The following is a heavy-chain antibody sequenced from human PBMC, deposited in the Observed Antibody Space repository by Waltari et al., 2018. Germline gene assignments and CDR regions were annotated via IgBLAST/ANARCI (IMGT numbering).Heavy chain of an antibody. J-gene: IGHJ4*02. Sequence: VRLGESGGDLVQPGGSLSRSCATSGLPFNNYNMNWVRQAPGKGLEWISYISGDGNTIYYADSVKGRFTVSRDNARDSLYLHLNSLRADDTALYFCARVWGRGYLDYWGQGTLVTVSS. CDR2: ISGDGNTI. D-gene: IGHD3-16*01. CDR1: GLPFNNYN. V-gene: IGHV3-48*01. CDR3: ARVWGRGYLDY.